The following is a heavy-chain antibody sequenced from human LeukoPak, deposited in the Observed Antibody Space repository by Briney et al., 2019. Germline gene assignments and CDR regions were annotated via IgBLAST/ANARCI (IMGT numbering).Heavy chain of an antibody. J-gene: IGHJ2*01. D-gene: IGHD1-26*01. CDR2: IGGGSDT. Sequence: SGGSLRLSCAVSGSTFSTYDMHWVRQATGQGLEWVSAIGGGSDTYYSDSVKGRFTISRDNSKSSVFLQMNSLRAEDTAVYYCVREVMDGSAPYFWYFDLWGRGTLVTVSS. CDR3: VREVMDGSAPYFWYFDL. V-gene: IGHV3-13*01. CDR1: GSTFSTYD.